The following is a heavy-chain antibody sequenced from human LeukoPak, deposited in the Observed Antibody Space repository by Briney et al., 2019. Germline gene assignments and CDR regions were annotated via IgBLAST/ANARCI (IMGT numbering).Heavy chain of an antibody. Sequence: ASVKVSCKASGYTFTGYYMHWVRQAPGQGLEWMGWINPNSGGTNDAQKFQGRVTMTRDTSISTAYMELSRLRSDDTAVYYCARAPGIAAAALFDPWGQGTLVTVSS. CDR3: ARAPGIAAAALFDP. V-gene: IGHV1-2*02. J-gene: IGHJ5*02. CDR1: GYTFTGYY. D-gene: IGHD6-13*01. CDR2: INPNSGGT.